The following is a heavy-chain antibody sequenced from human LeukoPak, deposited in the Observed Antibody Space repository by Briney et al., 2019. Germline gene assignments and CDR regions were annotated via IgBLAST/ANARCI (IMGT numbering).Heavy chain of an antibody. J-gene: IGHJ5*02. CDR3: AREGGYYYDSSGYYFSNWFDP. Sequence: GGSLRLSCAASGFTVSSNYMSWVRLAPGKGLEWVSVIYSGGSTYYADSVKGRFTISRDNSKNTLYLQMNSLRAEDTAVYYCAREGGYYYDSSGYYFSNWFDPWGQGTLVTVSS. CDR1: GFTVSSNY. V-gene: IGHV3-66*01. D-gene: IGHD3-22*01. CDR2: IYSGGST.